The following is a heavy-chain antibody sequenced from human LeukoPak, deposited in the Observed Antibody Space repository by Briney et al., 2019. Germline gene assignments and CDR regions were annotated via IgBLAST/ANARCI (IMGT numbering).Heavy chain of an antibody. Sequence: GALRLSCAASGFTFSSYAMHWVRQAPGKGLEWVAVISYDGGNKYYADSVKGRFTISRDNSKNTLYLQMNSLRAEDTAVYYCARVKGGYDYWGQGTLVTVSS. D-gene: IGHD5-12*01. V-gene: IGHV3-30-3*01. CDR3: ARVKGGYDY. CDR1: GFTFSSYA. CDR2: ISYDGGNK. J-gene: IGHJ4*02.